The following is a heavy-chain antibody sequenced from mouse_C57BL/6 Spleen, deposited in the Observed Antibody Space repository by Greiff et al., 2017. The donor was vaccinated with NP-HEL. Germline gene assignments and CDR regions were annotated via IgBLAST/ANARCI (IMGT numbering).Heavy chain of an antibody. Sequence: QVQLKESRPELVKPGASVKISCKASGYAFSSSWMNWVKQRPGKGLEWIGRIYPGDGDTNYNGKFKGKATLTADKSSSTAYMQLSSLTSEDSAVYFCARPYYGSSYFDYWGQGTTLTVSS. CDR3: ARPYYGSSYFDY. V-gene: IGHV1-82*01. CDR2: IYPGDGDT. J-gene: IGHJ2*01. CDR1: GYAFSSSW. D-gene: IGHD1-1*01.